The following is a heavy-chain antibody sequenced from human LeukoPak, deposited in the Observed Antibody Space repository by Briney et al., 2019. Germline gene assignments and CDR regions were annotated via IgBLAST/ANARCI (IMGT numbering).Heavy chain of an antibody. J-gene: IGHJ6*02. D-gene: IGHD1-1*01. CDR3: ARSRNDLMSYYFYGMDV. CDR2: VYISGST. Sequence: PSGTLSLTCTVSGGSISSCYWSWIRQSAGKALEWIGGVYISGSTNYNSSLKSRVTMSVDTSKNQFSLKLSSVTAADTAVYYCARSRNDLMSYYFYGMDVWGQGTTVTVSS. V-gene: IGHV4-4*07. CDR1: GGSISSCY.